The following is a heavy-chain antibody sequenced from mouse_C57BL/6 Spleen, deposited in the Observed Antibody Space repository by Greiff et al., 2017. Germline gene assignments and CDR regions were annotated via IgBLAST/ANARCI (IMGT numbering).Heavy chain of an antibody. CDR3: ARRWDYYYEGDFDV. V-gene: IGHV1-42*01. D-gene: IGHD2-4*01. Sequence: VQLQQSGPELVKPGASVKLSCKASGYSFTGYYMNWVKQSPEKSLEWIGEINPSTGGTTYNQKFKAKATLTVDKSSSTAYMQLKSLTSADSAVYYCARRWDYYYEGDFDVWGKGTTVTVSS. CDR2: INPSTGGT. J-gene: IGHJ1*03. CDR1: GYSFTGYY.